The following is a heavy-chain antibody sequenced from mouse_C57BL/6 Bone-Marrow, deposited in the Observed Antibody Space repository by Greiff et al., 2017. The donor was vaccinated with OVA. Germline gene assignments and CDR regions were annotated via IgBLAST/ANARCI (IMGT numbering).Heavy chain of an antibody. CDR1: GYTFTSYW. J-gene: IGHJ4*01. CDR3: ARAPYAMDY. CDR2: IDPNSGGT. V-gene: IGHV1-72*01. Sequence: QVQLQQPGAELVKPGASVKLSCKASGYTFTSYWMHWVKQRPGRGLEWIGRIDPNSGGTKYNEKFKSKATLTVDKPSSPADMQLSSVASEGAGVYYCARAPYAMDYWGQGTSVTVSS.